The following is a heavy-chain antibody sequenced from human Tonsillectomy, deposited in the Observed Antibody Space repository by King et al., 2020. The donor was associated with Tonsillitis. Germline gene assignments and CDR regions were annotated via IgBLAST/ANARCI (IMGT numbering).Heavy chain of an antibody. CDR1: GFTFSSYA. D-gene: IGHD3-3*01. CDR2: MSGSGGST. J-gene: IGHJ4*02. CDR3: AKLHGYDFWSGYPYFDY. V-gene: IGHV3-23*01. Sequence: VQMLESGGGLVQPGGSLRLSCAASGFTFSSYAMSWVRQAPGKGLEWVSAMSGSGGSTYYADSVKGRFTISRDNSKNTLYLQMNSLRAEDTAVYYCAKLHGYDFWSGYPYFDYWGQGTLVTVSS.